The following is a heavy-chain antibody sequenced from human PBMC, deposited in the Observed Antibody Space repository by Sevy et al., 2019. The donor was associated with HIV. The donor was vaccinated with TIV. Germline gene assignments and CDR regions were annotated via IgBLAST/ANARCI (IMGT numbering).Heavy chain of an antibody. J-gene: IGHJ5*02. CDR2: IYHSGST. CDR1: GYSISSGYY. V-gene: IGHV4-38-2*01. D-gene: IGHD3-10*01. CDR3: ARGRGDLVRGVSNWFDP. Sequence: SETLSLTCAVSGYSISSGYYWGWIRQPPGKGLEWIGSIYHSGSTYYNPSLKSRVTISVDTSKNQFSLKLSSVTAADTAVYYCARGRGDLVRGVSNWFDPWGQGTLVTVSS.